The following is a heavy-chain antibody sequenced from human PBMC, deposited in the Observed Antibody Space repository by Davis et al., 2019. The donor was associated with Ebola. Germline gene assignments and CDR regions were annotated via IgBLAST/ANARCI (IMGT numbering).Heavy chain of an antibody. CDR1: GYTSTSYG. CDR3: ARGYCSGGSCYSPDY. CDR2: ISAYNGNT. V-gene: IGHV1-18*01. J-gene: IGHJ4*02. Sequence: ASVTVSCKASGYTSTSYGISWVRQAPGQGLEWVGWISAYNGNTNYAQKLQGRVTMTTDTSTSTAYMELRSLRSDDTAVYYCARGYCSGGSCYSPDYWGQGTLVTVSS. D-gene: IGHD2-15*01.